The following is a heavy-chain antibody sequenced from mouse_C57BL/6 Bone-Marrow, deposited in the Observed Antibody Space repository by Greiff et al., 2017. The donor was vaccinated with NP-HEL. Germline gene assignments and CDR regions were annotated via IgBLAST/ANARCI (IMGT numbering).Heavy chain of an antibody. CDR2: IDPSDSYT. Sequence: QVQLQQPGAELVKPGASVKLSCKASGYTFTSYWMQWVKQRPGQGLEWIGEIDPSDSYTNYNQKFKGKATLTVDTSSSTAYMQLSSLTSEDSAVYYCARIYSNYPYFDYWGQGTTLTVSS. J-gene: IGHJ2*01. D-gene: IGHD2-5*01. CDR3: ARIYSNYPYFDY. V-gene: IGHV1-50*01. CDR1: GYTFTSYW.